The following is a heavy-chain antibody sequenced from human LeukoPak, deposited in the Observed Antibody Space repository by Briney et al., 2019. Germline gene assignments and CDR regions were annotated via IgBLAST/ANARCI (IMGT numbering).Heavy chain of an antibody. D-gene: IGHD3-10*01. Sequence: GGTLRLSCAASGFAFSNYGMNWVRQAPGKGLEWVSGITGSGSTTYYADSVKGRFTISRDNSKNTLYLQMNSLRAEDTAVYYCAKDGSGSYYSYYYYYMDVWGKGTTVTVSS. CDR1: GFAFSNYG. CDR3: AKDGSGSYYSYYYYYMDV. V-gene: IGHV3-23*01. CDR2: ITGSGSTT. J-gene: IGHJ6*03.